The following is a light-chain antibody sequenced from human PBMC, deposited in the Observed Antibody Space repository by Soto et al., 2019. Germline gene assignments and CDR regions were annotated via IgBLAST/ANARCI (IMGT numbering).Light chain of an antibody. CDR1: QSVSSY. CDR3: QQYGSPPTWT. J-gene: IGKJ1*01. CDR2: DAS. Sequence: EIVLTQSPATLSLSPGERATLSCRASQSVSSYLAWYQQKPGQAPRLLIYDASNRATGIPARFSGSGSGTDFTLTISSLEPEDFAVYYCQQYGSPPTWTFGQGTKVDIK. V-gene: IGKV3-11*01.